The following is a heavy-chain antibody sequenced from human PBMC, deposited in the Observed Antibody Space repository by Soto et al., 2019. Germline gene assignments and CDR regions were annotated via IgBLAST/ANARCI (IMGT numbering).Heavy chain of an antibody. CDR2: IIPIFGTA. Sequence: ASVKVSCKASGGTFSSYAISWVRQAPGQGLEWMGGIIPIFGTANYAQKFQGRVTITADESTSTAYMELSSLRSEDTAVYYCARVGSLTIFGVPINPLFDPWGQGTLVTVSS. V-gene: IGHV1-69*13. D-gene: IGHD3-3*01. CDR3: ARVGSLTIFGVPINPLFDP. J-gene: IGHJ5*02. CDR1: GGTFSSYA.